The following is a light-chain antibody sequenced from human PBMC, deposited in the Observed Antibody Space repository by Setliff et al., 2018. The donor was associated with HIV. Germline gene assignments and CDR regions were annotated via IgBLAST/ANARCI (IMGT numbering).Light chain of an antibody. J-gene: IGLJ1*01. CDR1: NSNIGAGYD. Sequence: QSALTQPPSVSGAPGQTINISCTGSNSNIGAGYDVHWYQQLPGTAPKLLLYGNSNRPSGVPDRFSGSKSVTSASLAITGLQADDEADYYCQSYDSTLSGSVFGTGTKVTV. CDR2: GNS. CDR3: QSYDSTLSGSV. V-gene: IGLV1-40*01.